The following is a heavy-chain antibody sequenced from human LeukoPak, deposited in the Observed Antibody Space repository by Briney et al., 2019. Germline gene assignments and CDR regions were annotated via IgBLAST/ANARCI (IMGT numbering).Heavy chain of an antibody. J-gene: IGHJ4*02. CDR1: GFTFSSYA. V-gene: IGHV3-23*01. CDR3: AKVGYSSGWYGEYYFDY. CDR2: ISGSGGST. D-gene: IGHD6-19*01. Sequence: GGSLRLSCAASGFTFSSYAMSWVRQAPGKGLEWVSAISGSGGSTYYADSVKGRFTISRDNSKNTLYLKMNSLRAEDTAVYYCAKVGYSSGWYGEYYFDYWGQGTLVTVSS.